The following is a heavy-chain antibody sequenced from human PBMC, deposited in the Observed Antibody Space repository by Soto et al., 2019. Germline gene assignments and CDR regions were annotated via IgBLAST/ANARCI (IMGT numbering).Heavy chain of an antibody. CDR2: IYSGGST. Sequence: EVQLVESGGDLVQPGGSLRLSCAASGFTVSNNYMSWVRQAPGKGLEWVSIIYSGGSTYYAESVKGRFTISRDSSKNTLYLQINSLRAEDTAMYYCAAYSHKGYWGQGTLVTVSS. J-gene: IGHJ4*02. CDR3: AAYSHKGY. D-gene: IGHD3-16*01. V-gene: IGHV3-66*01. CDR1: GFTVSNNY.